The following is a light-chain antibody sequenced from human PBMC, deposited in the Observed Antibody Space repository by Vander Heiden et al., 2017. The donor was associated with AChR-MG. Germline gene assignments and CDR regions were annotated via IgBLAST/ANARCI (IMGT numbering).Light chain of an antibody. CDR3: QQCYSTPLFT. CDR2: AAS. CDR1: QSISSY. V-gene: IGKV1-39*01. Sequence: ITMTQSPSSLSASAGDRVTITCRASQSISSYLNWYQQKPGKAPKLLIYAASSLQSGVPSRFSGSGSGTEFTLTISSLQPEDFATYYCQQCYSTPLFTFGPGTKVDIK. J-gene: IGKJ3*01.